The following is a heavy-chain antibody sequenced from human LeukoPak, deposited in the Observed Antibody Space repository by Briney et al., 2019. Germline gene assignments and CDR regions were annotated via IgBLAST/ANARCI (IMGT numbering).Heavy chain of an antibody. CDR2: MNPNSGNT. V-gene: IGHV1-8*02. CDR3: ARGGSSSWSYYYGMDV. D-gene: IGHD6-13*01. Sequence: ASVKVSCKASGYTFTSYYMHWVRQATGQGLEWMGWMNPNSGNTGYAQKFQGRVTMTRNTSISTAYMELSSLRSEDTAVYYCARGGSSSWSYYYGMDVWGQGTTVTVSS. J-gene: IGHJ6*02. CDR1: GYTFTSYY.